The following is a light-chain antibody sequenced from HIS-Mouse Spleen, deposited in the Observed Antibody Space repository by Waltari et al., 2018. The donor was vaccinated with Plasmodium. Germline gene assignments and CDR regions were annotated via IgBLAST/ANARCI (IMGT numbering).Light chain of an antibody. Sequence: DIQMTQSPSTLSASVGDRVTITCRASQSISSWLAWYQQKPGKAPKLLSYKASSVESGVPSRFSGSGSGTEFTLTISSLQPDDFATYYFQQYNSYSYTFGQGTKLEIK. CDR3: QQYNSYSYT. CDR1: QSISSW. V-gene: IGKV1-5*03. CDR2: KAS. J-gene: IGKJ2*01.